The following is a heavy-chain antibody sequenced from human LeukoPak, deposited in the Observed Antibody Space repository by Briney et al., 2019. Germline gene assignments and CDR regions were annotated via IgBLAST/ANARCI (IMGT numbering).Heavy chain of an antibody. D-gene: IGHD1-7*01. CDR1: GGSFSGYY. V-gene: IGHV4-34*01. CDR3: ARLYNWNYAPLPYSYRDV. J-gene: IGHJ6*03. CDR2: INHSGST. Sequence: SETLSLTCAVYGGSFSGYYWSWIRQPPGKGLEWIGEINHSGSTNYNPSLKSRVTISVDTSKNQFSLKLSSVTAADTAVYYCARLYNWNYAPLPYSYRDVWGKGTTVTVSS.